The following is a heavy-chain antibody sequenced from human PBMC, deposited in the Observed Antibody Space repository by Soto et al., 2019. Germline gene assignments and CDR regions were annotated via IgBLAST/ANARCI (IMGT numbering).Heavy chain of an antibody. CDR1: GFTFSSYA. CDR3: AGGVVVVATTFPGYYYYGMDV. D-gene: IGHD2-15*01. J-gene: IGHJ6*02. V-gene: IGHV3-30-3*01. CDR2: ISYDGSNK. Sequence: PGGSLRLSCAASGFTFSSYAMHWVRQAPGKGLEWVAVISYDGSNKYYADSVKGRFTISRDNSKNTLYLQMNSLRAEDTAVYYCAGGVVVVATTFPGYYYYGMDVWGQGTTVTVSS.